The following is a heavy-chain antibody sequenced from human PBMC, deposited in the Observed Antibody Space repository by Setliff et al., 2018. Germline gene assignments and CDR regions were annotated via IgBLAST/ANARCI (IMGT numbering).Heavy chain of an antibody. CDR2: INHSGST. CDR3: ARDPGHRSGTWSLDY. J-gene: IGHJ4*02. CDR1: GESFSNNY. Sequence: PSETLSLTCSVYGESFSNNYWSWIRQPPGKGLEWIVEINHSGSTNYNPSLKGRVTISVDTSKNQFSLKLNSVTAADTAVYSCARDPGHRSGTWSLDYWGQGTLVTVSS. V-gene: IGHV4-34*01.